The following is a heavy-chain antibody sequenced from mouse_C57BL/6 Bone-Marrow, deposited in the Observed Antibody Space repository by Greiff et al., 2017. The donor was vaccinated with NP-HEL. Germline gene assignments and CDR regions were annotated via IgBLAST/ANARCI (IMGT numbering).Heavy chain of an antibody. V-gene: IGHV1-55*01. CDR3: ARTIHYYGSSYRNAMDY. Sequence: QVQLQQPGAELVKPGASVKMSCKASGYTFTSYWITWVKQRPGQGLEWIGDIYPGSGSTNYNEKFKSKATLTVDTSSSTAYMQLSSLTSEDSAVYYCARTIHYYGSSYRNAMDYWGQGTSVTVSS. CDR1: GYTFTSYW. CDR2: IYPGSGST. J-gene: IGHJ4*01. D-gene: IGHD1-1*01.